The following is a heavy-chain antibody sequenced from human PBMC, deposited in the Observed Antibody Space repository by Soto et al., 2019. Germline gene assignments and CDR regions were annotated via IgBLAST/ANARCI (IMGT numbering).Heavy chain of an antibody. Sequence: GGSLRLSCAASGFTFSDYYMSWIRQAPGKGLEWVSYISSSGSTIYYADSVKGRFTISRDNAKNSLYLQMNSLRAEDTAVYYCARDPHYDSTWYFDLWGRGTLVTVSS. V-gene: IGHV3-11*01. J-gene: IGHJ2*01. CDR2: ISSSGSTI. CDR1: GFTFSDYY. CDR3: ARDPHYDSTWYFDL. D-gene: IGHD3-22*01.